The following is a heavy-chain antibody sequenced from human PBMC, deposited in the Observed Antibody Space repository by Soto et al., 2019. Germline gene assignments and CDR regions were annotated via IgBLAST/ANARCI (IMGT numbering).Heavy chain of an antibody. J-gene: IGHJ3*02. D-gene: IGHD3-3*01. CDR2: ISGSGGST. CDR3: AKGAGGYDFWSGQDAFDI. V-gene: IGHV3-23*01. CDR1: GFTFSSYA. Sequence: GSLRLSCAASGFTFSSYAMSWVRQAPGKGLEWVSAISGSGGSTYYADSVKGRFTISRDNSKNTLYLQMNSLRAEDTAVYYCAKGAGGYDFWSGQDAFDIWGQGTMVTVSS.